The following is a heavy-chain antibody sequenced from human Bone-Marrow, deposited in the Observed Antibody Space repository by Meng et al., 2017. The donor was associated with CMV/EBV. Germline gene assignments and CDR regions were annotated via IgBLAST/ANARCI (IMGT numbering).Heavy chain of an antibody. V-gene: IGHV1-69*05. CDR3: ARDQIVSGMDF. J-gene: IGHJ6*01. CDR2: IIPIFGTA. CDR1: GGTFSSYA. D-gene: IGHD2-15*01. Sequence: SEKVSCKASGGTFSSYAISWVRQAPGQGLEWMGEIIPIFGTANYVQKFQGRVTITTDESTSTAYMELSSLRSEDTAVYYCARDQIVSGMDFWGQGTTVPVSS.